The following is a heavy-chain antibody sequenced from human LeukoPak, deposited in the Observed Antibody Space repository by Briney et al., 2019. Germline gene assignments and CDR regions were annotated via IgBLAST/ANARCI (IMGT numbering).Heavy chain of an antibody. CDR2: IKSKTDGGTT. V-gene: IGHV3-15*01. D-gene: IGHD2-2*01. Sequence: GGSLRLSCAASGFTFSNVWMSWVRQAPGKGLEWVGRIKSKTDGGTTDYAAPVKGRFTISRDDSKNTLYLQMNSLKTEDTAVYYCTTPYPVVPAEDYWGQGTLVTVSS. CDR3: TTPYPVVPAEDY. J-gene: IGHJ4*02. CDR1: GFTFSNVW.